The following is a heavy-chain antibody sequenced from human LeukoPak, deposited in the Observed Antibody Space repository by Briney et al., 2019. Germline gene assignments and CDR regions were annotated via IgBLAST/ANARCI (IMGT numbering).Heavy chain of an antibody. CDR2: MSYDGSNK. CDR3: ARVAKRGYSYGPFDY. V-gene: IGHV3-30*04. D-gene: IGHD5-18*01. Sequence: QAGGSLRLSCAASGFTFSSYAMHWVRQAPGKGLEWVAVMSYDGSNKYYADSVKGRFTISRDNSKNTLYLQMNSLRAEDTAVYYCARVAKRGYSYGPFDYWGQGTLVTVSS. CDR1: GFTFSSYA. J-gene: IGHJ4*02.